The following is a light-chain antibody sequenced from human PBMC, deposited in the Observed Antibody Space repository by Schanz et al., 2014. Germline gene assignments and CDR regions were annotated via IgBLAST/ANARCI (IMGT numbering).Light chain of an antibody. Sequence: EIVLTQSPGTLSLSPGERATLSCRASQSVSSSYLAWYQQKPGQAPRLLIYGASSRATGIPDRFSGSGSGTAFTLTISRLEPEDFAVYYCQQYNNWPLTFGGGTKVEIK. CDR2: GAS. CDR3: QQYNNWPLT. CDR1: QSVSSSY. J-gene: IGKJ4*01. V-gene: IGKV3-20*01.